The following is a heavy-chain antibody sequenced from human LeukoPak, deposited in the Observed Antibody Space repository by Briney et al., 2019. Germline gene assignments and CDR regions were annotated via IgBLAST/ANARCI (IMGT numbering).Heavy chain of an antibody. CDR1: GYTFTSYD. Sequence: ASVKVSCKASGYTFTSYDINWVRQATGQGLEWMGWMNPNSGNTGYAQRFQGRVTMTRNTSISTAYMELSSLRSEDTAVYYCARGSAYDDVVFDYWGQGTLVTVSS. CDR2: MNPNSGNT. D-gene: IGHD5-12*01. J-gene: IGHJ4*02. CDR3: ARGSAYDDVVFDY. V-gene: IGHV1-8*01.